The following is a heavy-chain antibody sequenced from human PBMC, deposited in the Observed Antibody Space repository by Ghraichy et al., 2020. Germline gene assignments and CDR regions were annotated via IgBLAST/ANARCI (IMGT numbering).Heavy chain of an antibody. CDR2: IYYSGST. J-gene: IGHJ5*02. CDR1: GGSISSYY. D-gene: IGHD4-11*01. Sequence: SETLSLTCTVSGGSISSYYWSWIRQPPGKGLEWIGYIYYSGSTNYNPSLKSRVTISVDTSKNQFSLKLSSVTAADTAVYYCARSLNYDGFDPWGQGTLVTVSS. CDR3: ARSLNYDGFDP. V-gene: IGHV4-59*01.